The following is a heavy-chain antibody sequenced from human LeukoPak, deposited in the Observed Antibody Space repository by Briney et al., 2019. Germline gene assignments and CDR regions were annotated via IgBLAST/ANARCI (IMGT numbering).Heavy chain of an antibody. Sequence: GRSLRLSCAASGFTFSSYAMHWVRQAPGKGLEWVAVISYDGSNKYYADSVKGRFTISRDNSKNTLYPQMNSLRAEDTAVYYCARDWNDSNQRIYYYYYYMDVWGKGTTVTVSS. J-gene: IGHJ6*03. D-gene: IGHD1-1*01. V-gene: IGHV3-30*01. CDR2: ISYDGSNK. CDR3: ARDWNDSNQRIYYYYYYMDV. CDR1: GFTFSSYA.